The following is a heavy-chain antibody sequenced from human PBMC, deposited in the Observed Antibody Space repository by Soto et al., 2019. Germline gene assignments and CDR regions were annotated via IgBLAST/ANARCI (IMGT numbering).Heavy chain of an antibody. Sequence: SVEVCFKESGYTVTSYYIHWVRQAPGQGPEWMGIINPNGGSTSYAQKFQGRVTMTRDTSTSTVYMELSSLRSGDTAVYYCARSYGDFTYYYQGMDVWGQGTTVTVSS. J-gene: IGHJ6*02. D-gene: IGHD4-17*01. CDR3: ARSYGDFTYYYQGMDV. CDR1: GYTVTSYY. V-gene: IGHV1-46*01. CDR2: INPNGGST.